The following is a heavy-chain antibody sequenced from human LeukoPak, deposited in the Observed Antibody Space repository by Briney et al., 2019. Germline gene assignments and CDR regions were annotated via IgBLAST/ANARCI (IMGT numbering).Heavy chain of an antibody. Sequence: GGSLRLSCAASGFPFSLYNMNWVRQAPGKGLEWVSLITGPSSYIHYADSVKGRFTISRDNAKNSLYLQVNSLRAEDTAVYYCAMLNVDTLMDGGYWGQGTLVTVSS. V-gene: IGHV3-21*01. CDR1: GFPFSLYN. D-gene: IGHD5-18*01. J-gene: IGHJ4*02. CDR2: ITGPSSYI. CDR3: AMLNVDTLMDGGY.